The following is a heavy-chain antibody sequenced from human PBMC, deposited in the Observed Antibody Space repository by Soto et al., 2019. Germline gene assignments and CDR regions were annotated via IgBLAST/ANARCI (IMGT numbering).Heavy chain of an antibody. CDR3: ARGNLLDGDYVGGYYFDY. D-gene: IGHD4-17*01. J-gene: IGHJ4*02. CDR2: INWNGGST. V-gene: IGHV3-20*04. CDR1: GFTFDDYG. Sequence: GGSLRLSCAASGFTFDDYGMSWVRQAPGKGLEWVSGINWNGGSTGYADSVKGRFTISRDNTKNSLYLQMNSLRAEDTALYYCARGNLLDGDYVGGYYFDYWGQGTLVTVSS.